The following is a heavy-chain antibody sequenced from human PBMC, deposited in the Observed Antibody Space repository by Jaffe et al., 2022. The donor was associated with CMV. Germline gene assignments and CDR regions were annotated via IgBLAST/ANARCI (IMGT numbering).Heavy chain of an antibody. Sequence: EVQLVESGGGLVKPGGSLRLSCAASGFTFSNAWMSWVRQAPGKGLEWVGRIKSKTDGGTTDYAAPVKGRFTISRDDSKNTLYLQMNSLKTEDTAVYYCTTVTSSPTVVIEVDYWGQGTLVTVSS. CDR1: GFTFSNAW. V-gene: IGHV3-15*01. CDR2: IKSKTDGGTT. CDR3: TTVTSSPTVVIEVDY. J-gene: IGHJ4*02. D-gene: IGHD4-17*01.